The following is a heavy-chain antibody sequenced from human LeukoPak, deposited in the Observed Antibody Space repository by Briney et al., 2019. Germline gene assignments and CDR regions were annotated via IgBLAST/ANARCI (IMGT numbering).Heavy chain of an antibody. CDR2: IYYSGNT. V-gene: IGHV4-39*01. Sequence: SETLSLTCTVSGVSISSSNSYWGWIRQPPGKGLEWIGSIYYSGNTQYNASLKSQVSISIDTSKNQFSLRLTSVTAADTAVYYCARQTGSGLFILPGGQGTLVTVSS. CDR3: ARQTGSGLFILP. D-gene: IGHD3/OR15-3a*01. J-gene: IGHJ4*02. CDR1: GVSISSSNSY.